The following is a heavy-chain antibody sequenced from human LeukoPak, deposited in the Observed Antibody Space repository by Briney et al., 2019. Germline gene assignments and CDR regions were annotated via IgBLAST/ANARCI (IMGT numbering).Heavy chain of an antibody. Sequence: GGSLRLSCAASGFTFSSYWMHWVRQAPGKGLVWVSRINSDGSSTSYADSVKGRFTISRDNAKNTLYLQMNSLRAEDTAVYYCARNSYGSGSYYTGYFDYRGQGTLVTVSS. CDR3: ARNSYGSGSYYTGYFDY. CDR2: INSDGSST. D-gene: IGHD3-10*01. CDR1: GFTFSSYW. J-gene: IGHJ4*02. V-gene: IGHV3-74*01.